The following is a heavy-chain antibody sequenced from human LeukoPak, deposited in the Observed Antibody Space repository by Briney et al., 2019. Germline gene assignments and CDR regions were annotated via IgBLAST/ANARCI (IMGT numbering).Heavy chain of an antibody. CDR2: INPNSGGT. CDR1: GYTFTGYY. D-gene: IGHD3-9*01. J-gene: IGHJ4*02. CDR3: ATLPLTYDILTGYYFDY. Sequence: ASVKVSCKASGYTFTGYYMHWVRQAPGQGLEWMGWINPNSGGTNYAQKFQGRVTMTRDTSISTAYMELSRLRSDDTAVYYCATLPLTYDILTGYYFDYWGQGTLVTVSS. V-gene: IGHV1-2*02.